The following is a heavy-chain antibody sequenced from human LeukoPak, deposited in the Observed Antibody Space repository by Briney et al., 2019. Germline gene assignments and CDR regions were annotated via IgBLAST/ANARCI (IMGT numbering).Heavy chain of an antibody. Sequence: GGSLRLSCAASGFTFSSYSMNWVRQAPGKGLEWVSSISSSSSYIYYADSVKGRFTISRDNSKNTLYLQMNSLRAEDTAVYYSAKEGSGGSYYYYYYMDVWGKGTTVTGSS. CDR1: GFTFSSYS. D-gene: IGHD1-26*01. V-gene: IGHV3-21*04. CDR2: ISSSSSYI. CDR3: AKEGSGGSYYYYYYMDV. J-gene: IGHJ6*03.